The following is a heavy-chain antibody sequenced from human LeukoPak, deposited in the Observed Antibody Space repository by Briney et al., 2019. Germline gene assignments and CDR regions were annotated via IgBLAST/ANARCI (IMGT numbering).Heavy chain of an antibody. Sequence: PPETLSLTCTVSGVSISSYYWSWLRQPAGKGLEWIGRIYTSGSTNYNASLKSRVSMSVGTPKNQFSLKLSSVTAADTAVYYCARMVRSSSIAANYYMDVWGKGTTVTVSS. J-gene: IGHJ6*03. V-gene: IGHV4-4*07. CDR2: IYTSGST. D-gene: IGHD6-6*01. CDR1: GVSISSYY. CDR3: ARMVRSSSIAANYYMDV.